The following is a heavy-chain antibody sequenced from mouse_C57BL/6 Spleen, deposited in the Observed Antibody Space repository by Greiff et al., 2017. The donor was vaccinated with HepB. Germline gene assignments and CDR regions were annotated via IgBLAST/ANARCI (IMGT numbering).Heavy chain of an antibody. CDR1: GFNIKNTY. J-gene: IGHJ4*01. CDR3: ATTVVARGYAMDY. V-gene: IGHV14-3*01. CDR2: IDPANGNT. D-gene: IGHD1-1*01. Sequence: DVKLVESVAELVRPGASVKLSCTASGFNIKNTYMHWVKQRPEQGLEWIGRIDPANGNTKYAPKFQGKATITADTSSNTAYLQLSSLTSEDTAIYYCATTVVARGYAMDYWGQGTSVTVSS.